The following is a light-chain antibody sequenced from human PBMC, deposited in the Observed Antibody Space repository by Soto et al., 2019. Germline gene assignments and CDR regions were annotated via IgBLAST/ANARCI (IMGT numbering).Light chain of an antibody. V-gene: IGLV1-40*01. Sequence: QPVLTQPPSVSGAPGQRVTISCTGSSSNIGAGYDVHWYQQLPGTAPKLLIYGNSNRPSGVPDRFSGSKSGTSASLAITGLQAEDEADYYCQSYDSSGHVVFGGGTKVTVL. CDR2: GNS. CDR1: SSNIGAGYD. J-gene: IGLJ2*01. CDR3: QSYDSSGHVV.